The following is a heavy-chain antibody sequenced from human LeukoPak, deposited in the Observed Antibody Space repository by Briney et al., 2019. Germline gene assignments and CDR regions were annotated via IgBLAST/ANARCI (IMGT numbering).Heavy chain of an antibody. Sequence: GGSLRLSCAASGFTFDDYAMHWVRQAPGKGLEWVSGISWNSGSIGYADSVKGRFTISRDNAKNSLYLQMNSLRAEDTALYYCAKDMVFRSGWYGWFDPWGQGILVTVSS. D-gene: IGHD6-19*01. CDR2: ISWNSGSI. J-gene: IGHJ5*02. CDR1: GFTFDDYA. V-gene: IGHV3-9*01. CDR3: AKDMVFRSGWYGWFDP.